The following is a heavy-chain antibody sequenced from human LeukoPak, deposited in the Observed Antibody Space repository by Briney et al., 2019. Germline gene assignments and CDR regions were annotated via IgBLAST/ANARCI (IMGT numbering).Heavy chain of an antibody. D-gene: IGHD1-1*01. CDR3: ARHSGGYYHYMDV. CDR2: IYYSGNT. Sequence: SETLSLTCTVSGGSIISSSYYWGWIRQPPGKGLEWIGSIYYSGNTYYNPSLKSRVTIYVDTSNNQFSLKLSSVTAADTAVYYCARHSGGYYHYMDVWGKGTTVTISS. V-gene: IGHV4-39*01. J-gene: IGHJ6*03. CDR1: GGSIISSSYY.